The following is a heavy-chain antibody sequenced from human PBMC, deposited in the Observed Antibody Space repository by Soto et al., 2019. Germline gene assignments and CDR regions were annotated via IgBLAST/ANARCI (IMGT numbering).Heavy chain of an antibody. D-gene: IGHD2-2*01. J-gene: IGHJ4*02. V-gene: IGHV3-23*01. CDR1: GFTFSSYA. Sequence: GGSLRLSCAASGFTFSSYAMSWVRQAPGKGLEWVSAISGSGGSTYYADSVKGRFTISRDNSKNTLYLQMNSLRAEDTAVYYCAKTSIVLVPAARDFDYWGQGTLVTVSS. CDR3: AKTSIVLVPAARDFDY. CDR2: ISGSGGST.